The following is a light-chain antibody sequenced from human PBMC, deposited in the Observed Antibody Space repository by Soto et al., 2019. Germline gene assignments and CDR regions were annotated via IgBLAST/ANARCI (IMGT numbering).Light chain of an antibody. J-gene: IGKJ5*01. CDR2: GVS. CDR3: QQYGSSPIT. V-gene: IGKV3-20*01. Sequence: EIVLTQSPGTLSLSPGERANVSCRASQSVSNSYLAWYQQKPGQAPRLLISGVSSRATGIPDRFSGSGSGTDFTLIISRLEPEDFAVYYCQQYGSSPITFGQGTRLEIK. CDR1: QSVSNSY.